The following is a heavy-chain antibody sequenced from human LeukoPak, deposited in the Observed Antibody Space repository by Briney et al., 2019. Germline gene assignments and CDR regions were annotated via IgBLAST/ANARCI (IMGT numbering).Heavy chain of an antibody. J-gene: IGHJ4*02. D-gene: IGHD7-27*01. V-gene: IGHV3-23*01. CDR1: GFTFSSYT. CDR2: XXTSDGNT. CDR3: AKDGGLWVSAHWGDS. Sequence: GGSLRLSCAASGFTFSSYTMSWVRQAPGKGLEXVXXXXTSDGNTYXADSVKGXFTVSRDNSKNTLFLQMNSLRAEDTAVYYCAKDGGLWVSAHWGDSWGRGTLVTVSS.